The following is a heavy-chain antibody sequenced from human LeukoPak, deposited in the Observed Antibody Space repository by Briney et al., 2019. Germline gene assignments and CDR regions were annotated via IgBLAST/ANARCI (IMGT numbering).Heavy chain of an antibody. CDR1: GASVSSASY. CDR2: IYNGVNT. V-gene: IGHV4-61*01. Sequence: PSETLCLTCTVSGASVSSASYWTWIRQPPGKGVEWIAHIYNGVNTNYNPSLKSRVTISVDTSKNQFSLRLNSVTAADTAVYYCARSRAFNSGAFDPWGQGSLVTVSS. J-gene: IGHJ5*02. D-gene: IGHD1-26*01. CDR3: ARSRAFNSGAFDP.